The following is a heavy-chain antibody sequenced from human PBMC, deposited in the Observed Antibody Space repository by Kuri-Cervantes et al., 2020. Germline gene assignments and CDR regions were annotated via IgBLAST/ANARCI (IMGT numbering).Heavy chain of an antibody. CDR2: ISGSGGST. Sequence: GESLKISCAASGFTFSSYAMSWVRQAPGKGLEWVSAISGSGGSTYYADSVKGRFTISRDNSENTLYVQMNSLRAEDTAVYYCAKDRLSYSSSWDDAFDIWGQGTMVTVSS. CDR1: GFTFSSYA. D-gene: IGHD6-13*01. J-gene: IGHJ3*02. V-gene: IGHV3-23*01. CDR3: AKDRLSYSSSWDDAFDI.